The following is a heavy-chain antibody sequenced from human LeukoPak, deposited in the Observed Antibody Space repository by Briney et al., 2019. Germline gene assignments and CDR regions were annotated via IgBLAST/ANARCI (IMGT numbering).Heavy chain of an antibody. V-gene: IGHV5-10-1*01. CDR1: GYSFTSYW. CDR3: ARPSYGSGSYYSPDYYYYGMDV. CDR2: IDPSDSYT. Sequence: GESLKISCKGSGYSFTSYWISWVRQMPGKGLEWMGRIDPSDSYTNYSPSFQGHVTISADKSISTAYLQWSSPKASDTAMYYCARPSYGSGSYYSPDYYYYGMDVWGQGTTVTVSS. D-gene: IGHD3-10*01. J-gene: IGHJ6*02.